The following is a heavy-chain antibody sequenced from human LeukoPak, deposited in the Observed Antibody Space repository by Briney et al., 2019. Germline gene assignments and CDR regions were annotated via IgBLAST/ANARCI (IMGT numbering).Heavy chain of an antibody. CDR2: ISTSSSYI. Sequence: KTGGSLRLSCAASGFTFSSYTMNWVRQAPGKGLGWVSSISTSSSYIYYADSVKGRFTISRDNAKNSLYLQMNSLRAEDTAVYYCARDRGNQRGYYYYYMDVWGKGTTVTVSS. V-gene: IGHV3-21*01. CDR1: GFTFSSYT. J-gene: IGHJ6*03. D-gene: IGHD1-14*01. CDR3: ARDRGNQRGYYYYYMDV.